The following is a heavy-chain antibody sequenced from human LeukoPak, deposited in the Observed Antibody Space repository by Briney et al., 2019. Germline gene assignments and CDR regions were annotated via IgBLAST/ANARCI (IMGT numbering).Heavy chain of an antibody. V-gene: IGHV3-9*01. J-gene: IGHJ5*02. D-gene: IGHD4-17*01. CDR3: VKDQTTVSLSGWFDP. Sequence: GGSLRLSCAASGFIFDDYAMHWVRQAPGKGLEWVSGISWDSGIIGYADSVKGRFTIGRDNAKNSLYLQMDSPRPEDAALYYCVKDQTTVSLSGWFDPWGQGTLVTVSS. CDR2: ISWDSGII. CDR1: GFIFDDYA.